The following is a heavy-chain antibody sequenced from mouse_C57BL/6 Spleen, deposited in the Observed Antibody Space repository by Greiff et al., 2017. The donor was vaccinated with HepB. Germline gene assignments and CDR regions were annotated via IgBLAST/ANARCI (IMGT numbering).Heavy chain of an antibody. CDR2: IYPGDGDT. D-gene: IGHD2-2*01. J-gene: IGHJ2*01. CDR1: GYAFSSYW. CDR3: ARLGGYDVLFDY. Sequence: VKLMESGAELVKPGASVKISCKASGYAFSSYWMNWVKQRPGKGLEWIGQIYPGDGDTNYNGKFKGKATLTADKSSSTAYMQLSSLTSEDSAVYFCARLGGYDVLFDYWGQGTTLTVSS. V-gene: IGHV1-80*01.